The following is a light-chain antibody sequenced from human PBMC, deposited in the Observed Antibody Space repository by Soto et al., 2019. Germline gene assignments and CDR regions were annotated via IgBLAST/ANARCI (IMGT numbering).Light chain of an antibody. CDR3: TSYTSSSPLV. CDR2: EVV. J-gene: IGLJ1*01. CDR1: SSDVGGYNY. Sequence: QSALTRPASVSGSPGQSITISCTGTSSDVGGYNYVSWYQHHPGKAPKLMIYEVVNRPSGVSNRFSGSKSGITASLTISGLQAEDEADYYCTSYTSSSPLVFGTGTKLTVL. V-gene: IGLV2-14*01.